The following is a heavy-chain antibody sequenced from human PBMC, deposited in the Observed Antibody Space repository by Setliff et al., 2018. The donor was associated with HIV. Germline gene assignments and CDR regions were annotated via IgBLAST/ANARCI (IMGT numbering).Heavy chain of an antibody. Sequence: GESLKISCQGFGYSFVSYWIGWVRHRPGNGLEWMAIVYPPDSETVYSPSFQGQVTISVDNSISTTFLQWSSLRASDTAIYFCVRHITNPRWAYFDYWGQGTPVTVSS. V-gene: IGHV5-51*01. CDR2: VYPPDSET. CDR3: VRHITNPRWAYFDY. CDR1: GYSFVSYW. D-gene: IGHD1-20*01. J-gene: IGHJ4*02.